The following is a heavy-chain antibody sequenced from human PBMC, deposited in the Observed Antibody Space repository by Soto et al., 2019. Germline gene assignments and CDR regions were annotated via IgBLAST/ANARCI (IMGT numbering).Heavy chain of an antibody. J-gene: IGHJ6*02. D-gene: IGHD1-26*01. CDR1: GFTFSSYA. Sequence: QVQLVESGGGVVQPGRSLRLSCAASGFTFSSYAMHWVRQAPGKGLEWVAVISYDGSNKYYADSVKGRFTISRDNAKNTLDLQMNSLRAEDTAVYYCASTPRGQWELPYYYYGMDVWGQGTTVTVSS. CDR3: ASTPRGQWELPYYYYGMDV. CDR2: ISYDGSNK. V-gene: IGHV3-30-3*01.